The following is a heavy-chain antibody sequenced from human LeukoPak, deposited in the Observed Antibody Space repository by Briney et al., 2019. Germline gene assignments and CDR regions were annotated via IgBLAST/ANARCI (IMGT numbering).Heavy chain of an antibody. J-gene: IGHJ4*02. CDR3: AKEVVPGTSRSFDY. CDR2: LSFGGGTI. V-gene: IGHV3-23*01. D-gene: IGHD2-2*01. Sequence: PGGSLRLSCAASGFTFSSYTMAWVRQAPGKGLECVSSLSFGGGTIYYADSVKGRFTISRDTSKNTLYLRMNSLRAEDTAIYYCAKEVVPGTSRSFDYWGQGTLVTVSS. CDR1: GFTFSSYT.